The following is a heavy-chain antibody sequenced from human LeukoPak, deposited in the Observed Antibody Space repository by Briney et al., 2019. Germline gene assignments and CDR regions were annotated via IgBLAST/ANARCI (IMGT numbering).Heavy chain of an antibody. CDR2: ISGDGGST. V-gene: IGHV3-43*02. CDR1: GFTFDDYA. J-gene: IGHJ4*02. CDR3: AKDIGMGSGWYFDY. D-gene: IGHD6-19*01. Sequence: GGSLRLSCAASGFTFDDYAMHWFRQAPGKGLEWVSLISGDGGSTYYADSVKGRFTISRDNSKNSLYLQMNSLRTEDTALYYCAKDIGMGSGWYFDYWGQGTLVTVSS.